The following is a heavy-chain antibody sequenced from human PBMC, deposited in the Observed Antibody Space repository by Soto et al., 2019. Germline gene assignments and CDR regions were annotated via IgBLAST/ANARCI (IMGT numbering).Heavy chain of an antibody. CDR2: IVVGSGNT. Sequence: GASVKVSCTASGFTFSISAVQWVRQARGQRLEWIGWIVVGSGNTNYPQKFQGRVTITRDMSTNTAYMELTSLRSEDTAMYYCAAAQYCSGNSCPAPLDYWGQGTLVTVSS. CDR1: GFTFSISA. J-gene: IGHJ4*02. D-gene: IGHD2-15*01. V-gene: IGHV1-58*01. CDR3: AAAQYCSGNSCPAPLDY.